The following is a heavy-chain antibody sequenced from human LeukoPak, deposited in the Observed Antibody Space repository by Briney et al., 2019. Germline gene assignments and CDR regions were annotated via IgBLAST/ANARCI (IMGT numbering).Heavy chain of an antibody. Sequence: ASVKVSCKASGYTFTGYYMHWVRQAPGQGLEWMGWINPNSGGTNYAQKFQGRVTMTRDTSISTAYMELSRLRSDDTAVYYCARDGGYCSSTSCLGASDYWGQGTLVTVSS. CDR1: GYTFTGYY. J-gene: IGHJ4*02. V-gene: IGHV1-2*02. CDR3: ARDGGYCSSTSCLGASDY. D-gene: IGHD2-2*01. CDR2: INPNSGGT.